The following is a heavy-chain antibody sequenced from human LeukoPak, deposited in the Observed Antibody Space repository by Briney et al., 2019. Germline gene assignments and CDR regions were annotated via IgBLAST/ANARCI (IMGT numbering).Heavy chain of an antibody. CDR1: GFTFSSYS. D-gene: IGHD6-19*01. J-gene: IGHJ4*02. V-gene: IGHV3-21*01. CDR3: ARDRSRIAVAEGFDY. CDR2: ISSSSSYI. Sequence: GGSLRLSCAASGFTFSSYSMNWVRQAPGKGLEWVSSISSSSSYIYYADSVKGRFTISRDNAKNSLYLQMNSLRAEDTAVYYCARDRSRIAVAEGFDYWGQGTLVTVSS.